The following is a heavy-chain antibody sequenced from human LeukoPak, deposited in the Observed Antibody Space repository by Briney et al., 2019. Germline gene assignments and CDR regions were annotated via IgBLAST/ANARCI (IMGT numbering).Heavy chain of an antibody. CDR1: GFTFSDYY. V-gene: IGHV3-11*06. CDR2: ISSSSSYT. Sequence: GGSLRLSSAASGFTFSDYYMSWIRQAPGKGLEWVSYISSSSSYTNYADSVKGRFTISRDNAKNSLYLQMSSLRAEDTAVYYCARLRIQLWYNDYWGQGTLVTVSS. J-gene: IGHJ4*02. CDR3: ARLRIQLWYNDY. D-gene: IGHD5-18*01.